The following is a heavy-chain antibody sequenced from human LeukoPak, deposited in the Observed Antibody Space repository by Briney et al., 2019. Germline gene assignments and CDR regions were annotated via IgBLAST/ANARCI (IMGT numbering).Heavy chain of an antibody. Sequence: GGSLRLSCAASGFTFSSYAMSWVRQAPGKGQEWVSAISGSGGSTYYADSVKGRFTISRDNSKNTLYLQMNSLRAEDTAVYYCAKDTYYGSGSYSPFDYWGQGTLVTVSS. CDR3: AKDTYYGSGSYSPFDY. J-gene: IGHJ4*02. V-gene: IGHV3-23*01. D-gene: IGHD3-10*01. CDR1: GFTFSSYA. CDR2: ISGSGGST.